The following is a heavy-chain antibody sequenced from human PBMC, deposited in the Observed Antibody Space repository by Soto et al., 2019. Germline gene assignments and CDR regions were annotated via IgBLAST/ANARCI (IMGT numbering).Heavy chain of an antibody. D-gene: IGHD6-13*01. CDR2: ISYDGSNK. CDR1: GFTFSSYG. J-gene: IGHJ6*02. V-gene: IGHV3-30*18. Sequence: QVQLVESGGGVVQPGRSLRLSCAASGFTFSSYGMHWVRQAPGKGLEWVAVISYDGSNKYYADSVKGRFTISRDNSKNTLYLQMNSLRAEDTAVYYCAKGGDWGSSWLDGMAVWGQGTTVTVSS. CDR3: AKGGDWGSSWLDGMAV.